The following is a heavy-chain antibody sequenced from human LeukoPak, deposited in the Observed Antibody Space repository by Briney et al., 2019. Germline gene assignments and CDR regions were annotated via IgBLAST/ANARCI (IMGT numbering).Heavy chain of an antibody. CDR2: IRYDGSNK. CDR1: GFTFSSYG. Sequence: PGGSLRLSCAASGFTFSSYGMHWVRQAPGKGLEWVAFIRYDGSNKYYADSVKGRFTISRDNSKNTLYLQMNSLRAEDTAVYYCAKDPSNYYDSSGYPDYWGQGTLVTVSS. D-gene: IGHD3-22*01. V-gene: IGHV3-30*02. J-gene: IGHJ4*02. CDR3: AKDPSNYYDSSGYPDY.